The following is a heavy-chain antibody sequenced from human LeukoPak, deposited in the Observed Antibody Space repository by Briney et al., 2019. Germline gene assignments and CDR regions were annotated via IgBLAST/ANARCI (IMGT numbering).Heavy chain of an antibody. V-gene: IGHV1-2*06. CDR1: GYTFTGYY. Sequence: ASVKVSCKASGYTFTGYYMHWVRQAPGQGLEWMGRINPNSGGTNYAQKFQGRVTMTRGTSISTAYMELSRLRSDDTAVYYCARVPITMVRGVTSPHFDYWGQGTLVTVSS. D-gene: IGHD3-10*01. CDR2: INPNSGGT. CDR3: ARVPITMVRGVTSPHFDY. J-gene: IGHJ4*02.